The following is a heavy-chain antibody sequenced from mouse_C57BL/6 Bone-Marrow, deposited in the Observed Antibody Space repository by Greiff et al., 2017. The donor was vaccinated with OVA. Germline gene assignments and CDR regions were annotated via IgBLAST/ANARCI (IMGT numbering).Heavy chain of an antibody. CDR2: IYPRSGNT. Sequence: VKLVESGAELARPGASVKLSCKASGYTFTSYGISWVKQRTGQGLEWIGEIYPRSGNTYYNEKFKGKATLTADKSSSTAYMELRSLTSEDSAVYFCAREGADGNYYFDYWGQGTTLTVSS. J-gene: IGHJ2*01. CDR3: AREGADGNYYFDY. CDR1: GYTFTSYG. V-gene: IGHV1-81*01. D-gene: IGHD2-1*01.